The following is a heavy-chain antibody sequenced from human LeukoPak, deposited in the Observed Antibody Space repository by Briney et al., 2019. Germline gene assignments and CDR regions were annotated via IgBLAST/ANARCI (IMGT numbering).Heavy chain of an antibody. V-gene: IGHV3-7*03. CDR3: ARSIPYGTTWYGRSDY. CDR2: IKPDGTTK. J-gene: IGHJ4*02. Sequence: GGSLRLSCAASGFPFSSYSMTWVRQAPGKGLAWVVNIKPDGTTKFYVDSVKGRFTISRDNALNSLYLQMNSLRAEDTAIYYCARSIPYGTTWYGRSDYWGQGTLVTVSS. D-gene: IGHD6-13*01. CDR1: GFPFSSYS.